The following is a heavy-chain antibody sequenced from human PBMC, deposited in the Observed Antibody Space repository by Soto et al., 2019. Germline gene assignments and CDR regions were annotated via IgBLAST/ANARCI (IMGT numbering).Heavy chain of an antibody. CDR2: ISYDGSNK. Sequence: QVQLVESGGGVVQPGRSLRLSCAVSGFTFSSYGMHWVRQAPGKGLEWVAIISYDGSNKYYADSLKGRFTISRDNSKNRLYMQMNGLRVEDTAVYYCSKDTSPFGLMVEGTTYWGQGTLVTVSS. CDR3: SKDTSPFGLMVEGTTY. D-gene: IGHD2-8*01. CDR1: GFTFSSYG. J-gene: IGHJ4*02. V-gene: IGHV3-30*18.